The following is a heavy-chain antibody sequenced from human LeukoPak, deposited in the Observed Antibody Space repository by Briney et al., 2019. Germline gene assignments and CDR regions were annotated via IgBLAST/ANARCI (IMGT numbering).Heavy chain of an antibody. CDR1: GFTFSSYA. CDR2: ISGSGGST. CDR3: AKTPFKFTLYYFDY. D-gene: IGHD2/OR15-2a*01. Sequence: PGGSLRLSCAASGFTFSSYAMSWVRQAPGKGLEWVSVISGSGGSTYYADSVKGRFTISRDNSKNTLYLQMNSLRAEDTAVYYCAKTPFKFTLYYFDYWGQGTLVTVSS. J-gene: IGHJ4*02. V-gene: IGHV3-23*01.